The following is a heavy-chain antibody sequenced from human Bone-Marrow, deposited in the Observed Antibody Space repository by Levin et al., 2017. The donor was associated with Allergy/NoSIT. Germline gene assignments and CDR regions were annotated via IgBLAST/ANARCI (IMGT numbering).Heavy chain of an antibody. CDR3: ARHGPGPDIVVVPAAIPSRLYYFDY. Sequence: SQTLSLTCTVSGGSISSYYWSWIRQPPGKGLEWIGYIYYSGSTNYNPSPKSRVTISVDTSKNQFSLKLSSVTAADTAVYYCARHGPGPDIVVVPAAIPSRLYYFDYWGQGTLVTVSS. CDR1: GGSISSYY. J-gene: IGHJ4*02. D-gene: IGHD2-2*02. CDR2: IYYSGST. V-gene: IGHV4-59*08.